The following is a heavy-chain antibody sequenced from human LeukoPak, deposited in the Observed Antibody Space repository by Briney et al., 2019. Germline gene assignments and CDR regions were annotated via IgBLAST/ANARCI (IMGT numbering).Heavy chain of an antibody. CDR3: ARYDPGRGFDP. CDR2: IYTSGST. CDR1: GSSISSYY. Sequence: SETLSLTCTGSGSSISSYYWSWIRQPAGKGLEWIGRIYTSGSTNYNPSLKSRVTMSVDTSKNQCSLKLSSVTAADTAVYYCARYDPGRGFDPWGQGTLVTVSS. V-gene: IGHV4-4*07. D-gene: IGHD3-3*01. J-gene: IGHJ5*02.